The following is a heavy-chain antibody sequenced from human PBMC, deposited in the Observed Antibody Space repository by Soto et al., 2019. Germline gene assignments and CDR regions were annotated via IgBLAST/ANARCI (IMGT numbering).Heavy chain of an antibody. CDR1: GGSISSGGYY. CDR2: IYYSGST. Sequence: QVQLQESGPGLVKPSQTLSLTCTVSGGSISSGGYYWSWIRQHPGKGLEWIGYIYYSGSTYYNPSLKSRVTISVDTSKNQFSLKLSSVTAADTAVYYCARFIRRGGGWSEDFDYWGQGTLVTVSS. V-gene: IGHV4-31*03. J-gene: IGHJ4*02. CDR3: ARFIRRGGGWSEDFDY. D-gene: IGHD6-19*01.